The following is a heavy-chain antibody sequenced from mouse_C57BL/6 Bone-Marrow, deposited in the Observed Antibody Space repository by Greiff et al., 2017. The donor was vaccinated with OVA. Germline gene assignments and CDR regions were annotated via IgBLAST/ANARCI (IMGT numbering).Heavy chain of an antibody. CDR1: GFTFSSYG. D-gene: IGHD2-5*01. J-gene: IGHJ2*01. Sequence: DVMLVESGGDLVKPGGSLKLSCAASGFTFSSYGMSWVRQTPDKRLEWVATISSGGSYTYYPDSVKRRFTISRDNAKNTLYLHMSSLKSEDTAMYYCARHHSNKRWYYFDYWGQGTTLTVSS. CDR2: ISSGGSYT. CDR3: ARHHSNKRWYYFDY. V-gene: IGHV5-6*02.